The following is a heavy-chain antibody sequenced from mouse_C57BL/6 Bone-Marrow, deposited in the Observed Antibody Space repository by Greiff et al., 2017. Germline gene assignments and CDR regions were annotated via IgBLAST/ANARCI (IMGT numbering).Heavy chain of an antibody. V-gene: IGHV1-39*01. CDR1: GYSFTDYN. CDR2: INPNYGTT. CDR3: AREGYYYGSSYRFYYAMDY. Sequence: EVKLMESGPELVKPGASVKISCKASGYSFTDYNMNWVKQSNGKSLEWIGVINPNYGTTSYNQKFKGKATLTVDQSSSTAYMQLNSLTSEDSAVYYCAREGYYYGSSYRFYYAMDYWGQGTSVTVSS. D-gene: IGHD1-1*01. J-gene: IGHJ4*01.